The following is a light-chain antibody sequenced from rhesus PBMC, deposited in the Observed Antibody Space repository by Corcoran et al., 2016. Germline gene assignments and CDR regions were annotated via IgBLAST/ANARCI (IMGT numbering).Light chain of an antibody. CDR3: LQYNSDPWT. CDR2: AAS. Sequence: DIQMTQSPSSLSASVGDRVTITCRASQGISTYLNWYQQKPGKAPKRRIYAASSLERGVPSRFSGSGSGTDFTLTISSLQPEDFATYYCLQYNSDPWTFGQGTKVEIK. J-gene: IGKJ1*01. CDR1: QGISTY. V-gene: IGKV1-43*02.